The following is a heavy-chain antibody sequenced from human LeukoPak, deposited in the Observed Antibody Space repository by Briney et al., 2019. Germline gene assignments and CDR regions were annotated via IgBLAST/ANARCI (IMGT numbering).Heavy chain of an antibody. J-gene: IGHJ6*04. V-gene: IGHV4-34*01. CDR3: ARELTYNWTQGTVGTYYYYGMDV. CDR2: INHSGST. Sequence: SGTLSLTCAVYGGSFSGYYWSWIRQPPGKGLEWIGEINHSGSTNYNPSLKSRVTISVDTSKNQFSLKLSSVTAADTAVYYCARELTYNWTQGTVGTYYYYGMDVWGKGTTVTVSS. D-gene: IGHD1-1*01. CDR1: GGSFSGYY.